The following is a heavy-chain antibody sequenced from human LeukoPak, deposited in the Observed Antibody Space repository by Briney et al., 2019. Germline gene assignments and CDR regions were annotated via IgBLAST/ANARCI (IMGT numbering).Heavy chain of an antibody. J-gene: IGHJ6*03. CDR2: ISAYNGNT. CDR3: ARTPYSSSWYRTNMDV. D-gene: IGHD6-13*01. V-gene: IGHV1-18*01. Sequence: ASVKVSCKASGYTFTSYGISWVRQAPGQGLEWMGWISAYNGNTNYAQKLQGRVTMTTDTSTSTAYMELRSLRSDDTAVYYCARTPYSSSWYRTNMDVWGKGTTVTVSS. CDR1: GYTFTSYG.